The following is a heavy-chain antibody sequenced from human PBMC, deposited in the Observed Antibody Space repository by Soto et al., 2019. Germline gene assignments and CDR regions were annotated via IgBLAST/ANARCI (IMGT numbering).Heavy chain of an antibody. J-gene: IGHJ4*02. Sequence: PGGSLRLSCAVSGFTFSTYAMHWVRQAPGKGLEWVAVISYDGSNTYYADSVKGRFTISRDSMLYLQMNSLRAEDTAVYYCARDQGRSITCQLDYWGQGALVTVSS. CDR3: ARDQGRSITCQLDY. V-gene: IGHV3-30-3*01. D-gene: IGHD2-2*01. CDR1: GFTFSTYA. CDR2: ISYDGSNT.